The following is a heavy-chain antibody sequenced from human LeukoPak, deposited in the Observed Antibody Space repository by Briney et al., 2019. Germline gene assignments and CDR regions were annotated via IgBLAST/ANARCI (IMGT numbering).Heavy chain of an antibody. CDR3: ARDRPLYGSGNYV. V-gene: IGHV3-66*01. J-gene: IGHJ6*02. CDR2: IYSGGRT. Sequence: GGSLRLSCAASGFSVRRNYMSWVRQAPGKGLEWVAVIYSGGRTNYADSVKGRFTISSDDSKDTLYLQMNSLRAEDTAVYYCARDRPLYGSGNYVWGQGTTVTVSS. D-gene: IGHD3-10*01. CDR1: GFSVRRNY.